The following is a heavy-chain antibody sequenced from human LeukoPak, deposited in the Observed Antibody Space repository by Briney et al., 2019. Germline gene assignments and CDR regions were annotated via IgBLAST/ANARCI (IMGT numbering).Heavy chain of an antibody. CDR3: AVGGYDTTGYRVGMDY. CDR1: GGSFSDYF. Sequence: PSETLSLTCAVYGGSFSDYFWTWIRQPPGKGLEWIGEITHGGITNYNPSLKSRVTISVDTSKNQLSLKLSSVTAADTAVYYCAVGGYDTTGYRVGMDYWGQGTLVTVSS. J-gene: IGHJ4*02. D-gene: IGHD3-22*01. CDR2: ITHGGIT. V-gene: IGHV4-34*01.